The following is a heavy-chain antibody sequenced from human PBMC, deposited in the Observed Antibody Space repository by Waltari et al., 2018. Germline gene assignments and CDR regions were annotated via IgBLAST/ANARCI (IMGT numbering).Heavy chain of an antibody. CDR2: IIPILGIA. CDR3: ARDVYCSSTSCYSFDY. Sequence: QVQLVQSGAVVKKPGSSVKVSCKASGGTFSSYAISWVRQAPGQGLEWMGGIIPILGIANYAQKFQGRVTITADKSTSTAYMELSSLRSEDTAVYYCARDVYCSSTSCYSFDYWGQGTLVTVSS. D-gene: IGHD2-2*02. CDR1: GGTFSSYA. V-gene: IGHV1-69*10. J-gene: IGHJ4*02.